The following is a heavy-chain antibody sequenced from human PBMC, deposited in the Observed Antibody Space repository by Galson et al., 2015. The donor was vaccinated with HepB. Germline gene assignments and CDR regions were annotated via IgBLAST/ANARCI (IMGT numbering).Heavy chain of an antibody. CDR2: ISGSGGST. CDR1: GFTFSSYA. V-gene: IGHV3-23*01. Sequence: SLRLSCAASGFTFSSYAMSWVRQAPGKGLEWVSAISGSGGSTYYADSVKGRFTISRDNSKNTLYLQMNSLRAEDTAVYYCAKSPVVVVVAAPDYWGQGTLVTVSS. CDR3: AKSPVVVVVAAPDY. J-gene: IGHJ4*02. D-gene: IGHD2-15*01.